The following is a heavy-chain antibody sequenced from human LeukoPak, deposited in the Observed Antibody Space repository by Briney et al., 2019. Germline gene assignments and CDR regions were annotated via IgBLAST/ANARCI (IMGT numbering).Heavy chain of an antibody. Sequence: SETLSLTCAVYGGSFSGYYWSWIRQPPGKGLEWIGEINHSGSTNYNPSLKSRVTISVDTSKNQFSLKLSSVTAADTAVYYCARPYYPIAARATTYFDYWGQGTLVTVSS. V-gene: IGHV4-34*01. J-gene: IGHJ4*02. D-gene: IGHD6-6*01. CDR2: INHSGST. CDR3: ARPYYPIAARATTYFDY. CDR1: GGSFSGYY.